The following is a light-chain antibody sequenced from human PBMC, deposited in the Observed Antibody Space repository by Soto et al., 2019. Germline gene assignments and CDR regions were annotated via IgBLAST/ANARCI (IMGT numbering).Light chain of an antibody. V-gene: IGKV3-15*01. J-gene: IGKJ5*01. CDR2: GAS. CDR1: QSVSSN. CDR3: QQYNNWPPSIT. Sequence: EIVMTQSPATLSVSPGERATLSCRASQSVSSNLAWYQQKPGQAPRLLIYGASTRATGIPARFSGIGSGTEFTXTXSXXKXXXXAVYYCQQYNNWPPSITFGQGTRLEIK.